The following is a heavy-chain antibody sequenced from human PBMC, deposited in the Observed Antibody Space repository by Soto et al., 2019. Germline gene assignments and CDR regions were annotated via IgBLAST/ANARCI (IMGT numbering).Heavy chain of an antibody. CDR1: GFTFSDYY. CDR2: ISSSSGST. Sequence: GGSLRLSCAASGFTFSDYYMSWIRQAPGKGLEYISYISSSSGSTNYADSVKGRFTISRDNAKNSLYLQMSSLRAEDTAVYYCARDRGGYDRLYYYHGMDVWGQGTTVAVSS. D-gene: IGHD5-12*01. V-gene: IGHV3-11*06. CDR3: ARDRGGYDRLYYYHGMDV. J-gene: IGHJ6*02.